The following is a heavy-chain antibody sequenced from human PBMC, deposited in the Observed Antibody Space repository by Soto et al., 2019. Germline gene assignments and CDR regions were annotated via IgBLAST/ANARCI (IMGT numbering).Heavy chain of an antibody. CDR2: TYYRSKWYN. CDR3: ARVLYYYDSSGYYDVPYYYYGMDV. V-gene: IGHV6-1*01. D-gene: IGHD3-22*01. CDR1: GDSVSSNSAA. J-gene: IGHJ6*02. Sequence: SPTLSLTCAISGDSVSSNSAAWNWIRQSPSRGLEWLGRTYYRSKWYNDYAVSVKSRITINPDTSKIQFSLQLNSVTPEDTAVYYCARVLYYYDSSGYYDVPYYYYGMDVWGQVTTVTVYS.